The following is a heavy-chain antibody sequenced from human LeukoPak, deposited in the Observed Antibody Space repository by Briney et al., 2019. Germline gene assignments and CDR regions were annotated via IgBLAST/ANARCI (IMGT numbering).Heavy chain of an antibody. CDR1: GFSFDDYG. CDR3: ARGFLADLSMVGVDY. J-gene: IGHJ4*02. V-gene: IGHV3-20*04. Sequence: GGSLRLSCAASGFSFDDYGMSWVRQAPGQGLEWVSGINWNGGSTGYADSVKGRFTISRDNAKSSLYLQMSSLRAEDTALYYCARGFLADLSMVGVDYWGQGTLVTVSS. D-gene: IGHD3-10*01. CDR2: INWNGGST.